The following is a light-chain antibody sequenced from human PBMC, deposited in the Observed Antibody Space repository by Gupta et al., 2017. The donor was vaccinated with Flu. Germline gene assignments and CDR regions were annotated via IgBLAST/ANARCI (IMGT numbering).Light chain of an antibody. CDR2: VAS. CDR1: QRLLHYDGYNN. Sequence: DIVMTQSPLSLPVSPAEPASISSTASQRLLHYDGYNNLDWYVRKPGQAPQLLIYVASRRAPGVPDRFSGSGSGTDFTLRISRVEAEDVGVYYCRQAVQTPNTFGHGSKVEIK. V-gene: IGKV2-28*01. J-gene: IGKJ3*01. CDR3: RQAVQTPNT.